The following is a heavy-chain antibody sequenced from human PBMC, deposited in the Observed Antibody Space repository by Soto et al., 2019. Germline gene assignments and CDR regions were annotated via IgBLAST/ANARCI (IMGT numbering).Heavy chain of an antibody. J-gene: IGHJ4*02. CDR2: ISAYNGNT. V-gene: IGHV1-18*01. CDR1: GYTVSIYG. Sequence: ASVKVSCTASGYTVSIYGITGVRQAPGQGLEWMGWISAYNGNTNYAQKLQGRVTMTTDTSTSTAYMELRSLRSDDTAVYYCARDDYSNYVVVNWGQGTLVTVSS. D-gene: IGHD4-4*01. CDR3: ARDDYSNYVVVN.